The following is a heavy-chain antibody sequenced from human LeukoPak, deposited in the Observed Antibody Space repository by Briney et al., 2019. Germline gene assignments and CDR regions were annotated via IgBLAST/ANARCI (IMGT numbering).Heavy chain of an antibody. CDR3: AREDTVYYDSSGYPYFDY. CDR2: IIPIFGTA. V-gene: IGHV1-69*13. Sequence: GASVKVSCKASGGTFSSYAISWVRQAPGQGLEWMGGIIPIFGTANYAQKFQGRVTITADESTSTAYMELSSPRSEDTAVYYCAREDTVYYDSSGYPYFDYWGQGTLVTVSS. J-gene: IGHJ4*02. D-gene: IGHD3-22*01. CDR1: GGTFSSYA.